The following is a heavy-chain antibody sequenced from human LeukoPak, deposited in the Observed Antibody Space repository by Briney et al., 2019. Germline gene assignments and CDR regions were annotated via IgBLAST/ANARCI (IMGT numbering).Heavy chain of an antibody. V-gene: IGHV4-59*01. D-gene: IGHD6-19*01. CDR3: ARAGGSGWYGYYYYYMDV. CDR2: IYYSGST. Sequence: SETLSLTCTVSGGSISSYYWSWIRQPPGKGLEWIGYIYYSGSTSYNPSLKSRVTISVDTSKNQFSLKLSSVTAADTAVYYCARAGGSGWYGYYYYYMDVWGKGTTVTVSS. J-gene: IGHJ6*03. CDR1: GGSISSYY.